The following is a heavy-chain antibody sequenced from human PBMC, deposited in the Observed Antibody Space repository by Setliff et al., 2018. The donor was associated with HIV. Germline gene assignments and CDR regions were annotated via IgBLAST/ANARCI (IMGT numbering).Heavy chain of an antibody. CDR2: INKDGSSI. CDR1: GFTFSSYW. J-gene: IGHJ4*02. Sequence: GGSLRLSCAASGFTFSSYWMHWVRQAPGKGLVWVSRINKDGSSIYYADSVKGRFSISRDNSKKTLFLQMNSLRAEDTAVYYCARASAQGYSDYESLDFWGQGTLVTVSS. D-gene: IGHD5-12*01. CDR3: ARASAQGYSDYESLDF. V-gene: IGHV3-74*01.